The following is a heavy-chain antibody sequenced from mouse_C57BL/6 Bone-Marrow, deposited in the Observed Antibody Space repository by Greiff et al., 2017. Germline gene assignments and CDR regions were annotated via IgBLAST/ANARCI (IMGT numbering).Heavy chain of an antibody. Sequence: VKLQESGPELVKPGASVKISCKASGYAFSSSWMNWVKQRPGKGLEWIGRNYPGDGDTNYNGKFKGKATLTADKSSSTAYMQLSSLTSEDAAVYFCARPFYVSRGDYWGQGTTLTVSS. V-gene: IGHV1-82*01. J-gene: IGHJ2*01. D-gene: IGHD1-1*01. CDR2: NYPGDGDT. CDR1: GYAFSSSW. CDR3: ARPFYVSRGDY.